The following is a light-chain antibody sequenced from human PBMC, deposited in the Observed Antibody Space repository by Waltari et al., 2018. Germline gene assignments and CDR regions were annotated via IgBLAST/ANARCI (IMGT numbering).Light chain of an antibody. J-gene: IGKJ2*01. CDR3: MQALQTVYT. CDR2: LGS. V-gene: IGKV2-28*01. Sequence: DIVMTQSPLSLAVTPGEPASLSCRSSQSLLYSNGYTYLDWYLQKPGQSPQLLIYLGSTRASGVPDRFSGSGSGTDFTLKISRVEAEDVGVYYCMQALQTVYTFGQGTKLGI. CDR1: QSLLYSNGYTY.